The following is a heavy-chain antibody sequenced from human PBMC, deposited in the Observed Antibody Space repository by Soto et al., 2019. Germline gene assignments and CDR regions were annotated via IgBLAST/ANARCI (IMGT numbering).Heavy chain of an antibody. D-gene: IGHD6-25*01. J-gene: IGHJ4*02. Sequence: SETLSLTCAVYGVSFSGYYWSWIRQPPGKGLEWIGEINHSGSTNYNPSLKSRVTISVDTSKNQFSLKLSSVTAADTAVYYCARGESGTYYFDYWGQGTLVTVSS. CDR1: GVSFSGYY. CDR3: ARGESGTYYFDY. CDR2: INHSGST. V-gene: IGHV4-34*01.